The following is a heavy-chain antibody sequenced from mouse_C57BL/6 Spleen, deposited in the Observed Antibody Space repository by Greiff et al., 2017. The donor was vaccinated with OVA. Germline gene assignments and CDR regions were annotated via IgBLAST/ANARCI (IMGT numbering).Heavy chain of an antibody. V-gene: IGHV2-2*01. CDR2: IWSGGST. J-gene: IGHJ4*01. D-gene: IGHD2-5*01. CDR3: AGIVTGAMDY. CDR1: GFSLTSYG. Sequence: VKVVESGPGLVQPSQSLSITCTVSGFSLTSYGVHWVRQSPGKGLEWLGVIWSGGSTDYNAAFISRLSISKDNSKSQVFFKMNSLQADDTAIYYCAGIVTGAMDYWGQGTSVTVSS.